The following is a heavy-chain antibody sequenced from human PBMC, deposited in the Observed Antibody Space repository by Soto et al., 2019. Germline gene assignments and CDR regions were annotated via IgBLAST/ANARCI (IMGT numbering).Heavy chain of an antibody. V-gene: IGHV3-66*01. CDR3: ATGSGYADTYYYYYYIGV. CDR2: IYSGGST. J-gene: IGHJ6*03. D-gene: IGHD5-12*01. Sequence: EVQLVESGGGLVQPGGSLRLSCAASGFTVSSNYMSWVRQAPGKGLEWVSVIYSGGSTYYADSVKGRFTIPRDNSKNTLYLKVNSLRAEDTAVYYCATGSGYADTYYYYYYIGVWGKGNTVTVSS. CDR1: GFTVSSNY.